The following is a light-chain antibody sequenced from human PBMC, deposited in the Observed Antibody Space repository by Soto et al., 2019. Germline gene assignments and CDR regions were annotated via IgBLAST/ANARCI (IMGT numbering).Light chain of an antibody. J-gene: IGKJ2*01. CDR1: QSVSSY. CDR3: QQSYSTPYT. Sequence: DIPMTQSPSSLSASVGDRVTITCRASQSVSSYLNWYQHKPGNAPKLLIFAASSFQSGVPSRFSGSGSGTEFTLTISSLQPEDFATYYCQQSYSTPYTFGQGTKLEIK. CDR2: AAS. V-gene: IGKV1-39*01.